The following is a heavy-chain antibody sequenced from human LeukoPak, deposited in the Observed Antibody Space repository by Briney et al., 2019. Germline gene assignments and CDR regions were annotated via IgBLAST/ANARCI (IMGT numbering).Heavy chain of an antibody. Sequence: GGSLGLSCAASGFTFSSYSMNWVRQAPGKGLEWVSYISSSSSTIYYADSVKGRFTISRDNAKNSLYLQMNSLRAEDTAVYYCAPTNSFDYWGQGTLVTVSS. CDR1: GFTFSSYS. CDR3: APTNSFDY. V-gene: IGHV3-48*01. CDR2: ISSSSSTI. J-gene: IGHJ4*02.